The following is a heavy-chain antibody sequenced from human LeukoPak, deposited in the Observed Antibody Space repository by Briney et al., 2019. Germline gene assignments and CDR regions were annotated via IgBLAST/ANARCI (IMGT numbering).Heavy chain of an antibody. CDR2: IYYSGST. Sequence: PSETLSLTCTVSGGSISSGDYYWRWIRQPPGKGLEWIGYIYYSGSTYYNPSLKSRVTISADTSKNQFSLKLSSVTAADTAVYYCARAPTRNWFDPWGQGTLVTVSS. CDR1: GGSISSGDYY. V-gene: IGHV4-30-4*08. CDR3: ARAPTRNWFDP. J-gene: IGHJ5*02.